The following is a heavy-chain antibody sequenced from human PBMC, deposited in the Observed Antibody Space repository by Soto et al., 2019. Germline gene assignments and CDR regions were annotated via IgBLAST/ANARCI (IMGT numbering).Heavy chain of an antibody. CDR2: ISGSGDST. V-gene: IGHV3-23*01. CDR1: GFTFSSYA. Sequence: GSLRLSCAASGFTFSSYAMSWVRQAPGKGLEWVSGISGSGDSTYYADSVKGRFTISRDNSKNTLYLQMNSLRAEDTAVYYCAKGVPGIAVAGTGYFQHWGQAPWSPSPQ. J-gene: IGHJ1*01. CDR3: AKGVPGIAVAGTGYFQH. D-gene: IGHD6-19*01.